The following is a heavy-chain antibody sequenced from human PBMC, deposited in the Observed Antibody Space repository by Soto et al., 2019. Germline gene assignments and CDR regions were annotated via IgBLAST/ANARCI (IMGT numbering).Heavy chain of an antibody. CDR1: GFTFSTYS. CDR2: ISTSGSII. V-gene: IGHV3-48*01. CDR3: AREKDTGWFHS. D-gene: IGHD1-1*01. J-gene: IGHJ5*02. Sequence: GGSLRLSCAASGFTFSTYSRDWVRQAPGKGLEWVSHISTSGSIIYYADSVKGRFTISRDNAKSSLYLQMNSLRAEDTAVYFCAREKDTGWFHSWGQGTLVTVSS.